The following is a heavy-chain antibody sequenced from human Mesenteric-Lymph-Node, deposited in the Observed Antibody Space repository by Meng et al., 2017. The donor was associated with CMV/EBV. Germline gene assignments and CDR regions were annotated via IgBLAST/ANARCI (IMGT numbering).Heavy chain of an antibody. CDR2: IYSGGNT. J-gene: IGHJ4*02. Sequence: GGSLKISCAASRFTVSINYMSWVRLAPGKGLEWVSVIYSGGNTYYADSVKGRFTISRDNSKNTAYLQMNSLKTEDTAVYYCSRLGEWEVINQSFDYWGQGTLVTVSS. D-gene: IGHD1-26*01. V-gene: IGHV3-53*01. CDR1: RFTVSINY. CDR3: SRLGEWEVINQSFDY.